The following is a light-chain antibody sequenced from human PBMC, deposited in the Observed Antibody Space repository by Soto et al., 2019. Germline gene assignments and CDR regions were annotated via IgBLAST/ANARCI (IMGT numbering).Light chain of an antibody. Sequence: QSVLTQPASVSGSPGQSITISCTGTSSDVGGYNYVSWYQHHPGKAPKLMIFDVSNRPSGVSNRFSGSKSGNTASLTISGLQPEYEADYYCSSYTTSDTRQIVFGTGTKVT. CDR3: SSYTTSDTRQIV. CDR2: DVS. CDR1: SSDVGGYNY. V-gene: IGLV2-14*03. J-gene: IGLJ1*01.